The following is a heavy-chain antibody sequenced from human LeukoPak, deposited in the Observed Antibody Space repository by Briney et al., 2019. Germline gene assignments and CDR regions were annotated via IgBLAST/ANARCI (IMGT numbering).Heavy chain of an antibody. CDR2: INPSGGST. CDR3: ARTYPALRYFDWLGSTTYYFDY. CDR1: GYTFTSYY. J-gene: IGHJ4*02. V-gene: IGHV1-46*01. D-gene: IGHD3-9*01. Sequence: ASVKVSCKASGYTFTSYYMHWVRQAPGQGLEWMGIINPSGGSTSYAQKFQGRVTMTRDTSTSTVYMELSSLRSEDTAVYYCARTYPALRYFDWLGSTTYYFDYWAREPWSPSPQ.